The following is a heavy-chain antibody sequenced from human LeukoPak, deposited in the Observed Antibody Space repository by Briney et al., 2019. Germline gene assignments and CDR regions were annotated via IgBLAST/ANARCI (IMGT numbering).Heavy chain of an antibody. J-gene: IGHJ5*02. CDR1: GGSISSHY. Sequence: SETLSPTCSVSGGSISSHYWSWIRQPPGKGLEWIGYIYYSGSAKYNPSLKSRVTISVDTSKNQFSLKLSSVTAADTAVYYCARGGTTVTPGLLWFDPWGQGTLVTVSS. CDR3: ARGGTTVTPGLLWFDP. CDR2: IYYSGSA. V-gene: IGHV4-59*11. D-gene: IGHD4-17*01.